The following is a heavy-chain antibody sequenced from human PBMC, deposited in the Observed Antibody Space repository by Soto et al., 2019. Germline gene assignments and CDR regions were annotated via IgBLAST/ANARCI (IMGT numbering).Heavy chain of an antibody. CDR1: GYTFTGNA. V-gene: IGHV1-3*01. D-gene: IGHD6-6*01. CDR3: ARDQVVRTYYSYYGMDV. J-gene: IGHJ6*02. Sequence: ASVKVSCKASGYTFTGNAMHWVRQAPGQRLEWMGWISADNTKTKYSQKFQGRVTITRDASASTAYMELSSLRSEDKAVYYCARDQVVRTYYSYYGMDVWGQGTTVTVSS. CDR2: ISADNTKT.